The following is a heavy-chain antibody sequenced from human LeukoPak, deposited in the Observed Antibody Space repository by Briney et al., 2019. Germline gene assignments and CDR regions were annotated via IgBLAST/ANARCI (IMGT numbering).Heavy chain of an antibody. Sequence: GGSLRLFCAASGFTVSSNYMSWVRQAPGKGLEWVSAIYSGGSTYYADSVKGRFTISRDNSKNTLYLQMSSLRAEDTAVYYCARDQSYDFWSDYYYYMDVWGKGTTVTVSS. CDR3: ARDQSYDFWSDYYYYMDV. CDR1: GFTVSSNY. V-gene: IGHV3-66*02. J-gene: IGHJ6*03. D-gene: IGHD3-3*01. CDR2: IYSGGST.